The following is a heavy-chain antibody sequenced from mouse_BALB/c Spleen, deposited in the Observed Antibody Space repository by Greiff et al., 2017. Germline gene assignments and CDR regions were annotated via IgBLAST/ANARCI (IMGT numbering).Heavy chain of an antibody. V-gene: IGHV5-9-4*01. J-gene: IGHJ1*01. CDR2: ISSGGSYT. CDR3: ARVDGFYFDV. D-gene: IGHD2-3*01. CDR1: GFTFSSYA. Sequence: EVHLVESGGGLVKPGGSLKLSCAASGFTFSSYAMSWVRQSPEKRLEWVAEISSGGSYTYYPDTVTGRFTISRDNAKNTLYLEMSSLRSEDTAMYYCARVDGFYFDVWGAGTTVTVSS.